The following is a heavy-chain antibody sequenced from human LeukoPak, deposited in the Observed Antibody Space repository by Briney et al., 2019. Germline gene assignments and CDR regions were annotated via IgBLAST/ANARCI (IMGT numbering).Heavy chain of an antibody. D-gene: IGHD3-16*01. CDR1: GGSFSGYY. V-gene: IGHV4-34*01. Sequence: PSETLSLTCAVYGGSFSGYYWSWIRQPPGKGLEWIGEINHSGSTNYNPSLKSRVTISVDTSKNQFSLKLCSVTAADTAVYYCASGDYDYVWGSYGYWGQGTLVTVSS. CDR3: ASGDYDYVWGSYGY. J-gene: IGHJ4*02. CDR2: INHSGST.